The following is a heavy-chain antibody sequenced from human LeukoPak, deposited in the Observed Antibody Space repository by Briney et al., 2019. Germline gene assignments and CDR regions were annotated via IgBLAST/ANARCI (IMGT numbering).Heavy chain of an antibody. J-gene: IGHJ4*02. CDR3: AKDLNTVTTAFFVH. D-gene: IGHD4-11*01. V-gene: IGHV3-21*06. CDR2: ISSSSTYI. Sequence: PGGSPRLPCAASGFTFSSYSMNWVRQAPGKGLEWVSSISSSSTYIYYADSVKGRFTISRDNAKNSLYLQMNSLRAEDTAVYYCAKDLNTVTTAFFVHWGQGTLVTVSS. CDR1: GFTFSSYS.